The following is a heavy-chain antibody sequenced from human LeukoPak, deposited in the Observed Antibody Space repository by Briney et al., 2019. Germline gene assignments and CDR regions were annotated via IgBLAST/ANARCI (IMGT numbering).Heavy chain of an antibody. D-gene: IGHD3-10*01. CDR3: ARHELLWSPDHP. V-gene: IGHV4-39*01. J-gene: IGHJ5*02. CDR2: MYYSGST. CDR1: GGSISSSSYY. Sequence: SETLSLTCTVSGGSISSSSYYWGWIRQPPGKGLEWIGTMYYSGSTYYNPSLKGRVTISVDTSKNQFTLRLSSVTAADTAVYYCARHELLWSPDHPWGQGTLVTVSS.